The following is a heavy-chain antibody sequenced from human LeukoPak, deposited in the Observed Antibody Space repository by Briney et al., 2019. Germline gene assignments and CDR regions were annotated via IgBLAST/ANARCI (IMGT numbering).Heavy chain of an antibody. J-gene: IGHJ4*02. V-gene: IGHV3-7*01. D-gene: IGHD6-6*01. CDR1: GFTFSTFT. Sequence: PGGSLRLSCAASGFTFSTFTMNWFRQSPGKGLEWVANIKRDGSEKYYVDSVKGRFTISRDNAKNSLYLQMNSLRAEDTAVYYCAREADSGSSGDYFDYWGQGTLVTVSS. CDR3: AREADSGSSGDYFDY. CDR2: IKRDGSEK.